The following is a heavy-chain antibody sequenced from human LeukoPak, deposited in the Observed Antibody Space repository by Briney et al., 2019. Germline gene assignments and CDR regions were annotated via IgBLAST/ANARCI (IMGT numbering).Heavy chain of an antibody. CDR3: ARGNGAPNWFDS. J-gene: IGHJ5*01. D-gene: IGHD1-1*01. CDR2: ISYDGSND. V-gene: IGHV3-30*03. Sequence: GGSLRLSCAASGFTFRSYGMHWVRQAPGKGLEWVAFISYDGSNDNYADSVKGRFTISRDNSKNTVDLQLISLRTEDTAVYYSARGNGAPNWFDSWGQGTLVTVSS. CDR1: GFTFRSYG.